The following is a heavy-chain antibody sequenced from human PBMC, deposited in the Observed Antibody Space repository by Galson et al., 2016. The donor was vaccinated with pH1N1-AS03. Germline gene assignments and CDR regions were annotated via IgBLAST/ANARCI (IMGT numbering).Heavy chain of an antibody. CDR2: ISHNGDTK. CDR3: AKERGARDAYDI. CDR1: GFTFSRYG. V-gene: IGHV3-30*18. J-gene: IGHJ3*02. Sequence: SLRLSCAASGFTFSRYGMHWVRQAPGKGLEWVALISHNGDTKFYEDSVKGRFTISRDNSKNTLYLQMDSLRPEDTAVYFCAKERGARDAYDIWGQGTMVTVSS. D-gene: IGHD4-17*01.